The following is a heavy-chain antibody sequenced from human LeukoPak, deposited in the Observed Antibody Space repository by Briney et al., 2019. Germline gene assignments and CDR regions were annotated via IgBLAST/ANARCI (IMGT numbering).Heavy chain of an antibody. CDR2: ISYDGSNK. CDR1: GFTFSSYG. Sequence: QSGGSLRLSCAASGFTFSSYGMHWVRQAPGKGLEWVAVISYDGSNKYYADSVKGRFTISRDNSKNSLYLQMNSLRAEDTALYYCASIGGMDVWGQGTTVTVSS. D-gene: IGHD2/OR15-2a*01. J-gene: IGHJ6*02. V-gene: IGHV3-30*03. CDR3: ASIGGMDV.